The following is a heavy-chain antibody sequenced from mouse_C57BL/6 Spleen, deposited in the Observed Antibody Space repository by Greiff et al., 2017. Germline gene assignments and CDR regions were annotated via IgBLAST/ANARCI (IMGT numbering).Heavy chain of an antibody. CDR3: ASYSNYEDYFDY. J-gene: IGHJ2*01. Sequence: QVHVKQPGAELVMPGASVKLSCKASGYTFTSYWMHWVKQRPGQGLEWIGEIYPSDSYTNYNQKLKGKSTLTVDKSSSTADMQLSSLTAEDSAVYYCASYSNYEDYFDYWGQGTTLTVSS. D-gene: IGHD2-5*01. V-gene: IGHV1-69*01. CDR2: IYPSDSYT. CDR1: GYTFTSYW.